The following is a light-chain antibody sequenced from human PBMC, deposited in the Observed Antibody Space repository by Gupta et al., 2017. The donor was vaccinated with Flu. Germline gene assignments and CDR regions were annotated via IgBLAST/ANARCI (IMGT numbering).Light chain of an antibody. V-gene: IGLV6-57*03. J-gene: IGLJ3*02. CDR2: EDD. CDR1: SCSIANNY. CDR3: QADGSSTMGV. Sequence: CLLTQHPSVSFPPLNTVTSSCTRRSCSIANNYVQWYQQRPGRAPTTVIYEDDQRPSGVPDRFSGSIDSSSNAASLTISGLKNEDEADYYCQADGSSTMGVFGGGTKLTVL.